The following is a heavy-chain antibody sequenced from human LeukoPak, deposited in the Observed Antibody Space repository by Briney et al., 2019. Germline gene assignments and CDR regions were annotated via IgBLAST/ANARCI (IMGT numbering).Heavy chain of an antibody. CDR2: ITNSGTTI. D-gene: IGHD1-14*01. CDR3: ARDLTGSFDY. V-gene: IGHV3-11*04. Sequence: GGSLRLSCAASGFTFTDYYMSWIRQAPGKGLEWVSYITNSGTTIYYADSVKGRFTISRDNAKNSLYLQMNSLRAEDTAVYYCARDLTGSFDYWGQGTLVTVSS. J-gene: IGHJ4*02. CDR1: GFTFTDYY.